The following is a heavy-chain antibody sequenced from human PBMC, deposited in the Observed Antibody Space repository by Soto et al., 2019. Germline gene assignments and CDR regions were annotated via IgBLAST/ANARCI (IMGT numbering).Heavy chain of an antibody. CDR3: AKDQGSSWYEIDY. D-gene: IGHD6-13*01. V-gene: IGHV3-23*01. Sequence: EVQLLESGGGLVQPGGSLRLSCAASGFTFSNYAVTWVRQAPGKVLEWVSTISGSVGSTYYADSVKGRFTISRDNSKNTLYLQMNSLRAEDTAVYYCAKDQGSSWYEIDYWGQGTLVTVSS. CDR1: GFTFSNYA. J-gene: IGHJ4*02. CDR2: ISGSVGST.